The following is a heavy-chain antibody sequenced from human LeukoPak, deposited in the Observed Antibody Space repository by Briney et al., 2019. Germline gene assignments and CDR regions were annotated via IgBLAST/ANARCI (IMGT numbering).Heavy chain of an antibody. V-gene: IGHV3-30*18. CDR3: AKSYDPRYTYYYGMDV. CDR2: ISYDGRNK. D-gene: IGHD3-3*01. J-gene: IGHJ6*02. Sequence: GGSLRLSCATFGFTFSSYGMHWVRQAPGKGLEWVAVISYDGRNKYYADSVKGRFTISRDNPKNTLYLQMDSLRAEDTAVYYCAKSYDPRYTYYYGMDVWGQGTTVTVSS. CDR1: GFTFSSYG.